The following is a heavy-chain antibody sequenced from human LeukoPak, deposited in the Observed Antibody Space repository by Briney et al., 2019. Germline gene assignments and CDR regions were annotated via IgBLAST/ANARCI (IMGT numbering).Heavy chain of an antibody. Sequence: GGSLRLSCAASGFTFSSSAMSWVRQAPGKGLEWVAVIWYDGSNKYYADSVKGRFTISRDNSKNTLYLQMNSLRAEDTAVYYCARERYTTVTWGCFDYWGQGTLVTVSS. CDR3: ARERYTTVTWGCFDY. CDR2: IWYDGSNK. J-gene: IGHJ4*02. D-gene: IGHD4-17*01. V-gene: IGHV3-33*08. CDR1: GFTFSSSA.